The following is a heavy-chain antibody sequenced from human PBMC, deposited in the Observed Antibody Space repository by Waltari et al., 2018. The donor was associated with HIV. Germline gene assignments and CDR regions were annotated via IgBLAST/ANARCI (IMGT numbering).Heavy chain of an antibody. CDR1: ADFISSYY. J-gene: IGHJ6*02. V-gene: IGHV4-4*07. Sequence: QVQLQESGPGLVKPSETLSLTCTVSADFISSYYWGWIRQPAGKGLEGIGRIYTGGNTKYNPSLESRVSMSVDTSKNHFSLKLNSVTSADTAVYYCASSFAVAGWYYGMDVWGQGTTVTVSS. CDR3: ASSFAVAGWYYGMDV. CDR2: IYTGGNT. D-gene: IGHD6-19*01.